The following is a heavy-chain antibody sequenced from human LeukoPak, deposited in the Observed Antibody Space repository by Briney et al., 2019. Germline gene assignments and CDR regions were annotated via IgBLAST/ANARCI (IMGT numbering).Heavy chain of an antibody. Sequence: ASVKVSFQSTVCILVNYFLHGLRPAPGQGLEWMGWINLNTGDTDYAPKFQGRVTMTRDTSITTALMDLSRGRYDCSAYCSCARCHPYLHYWGRGTLVTVSS. CDR2: INLNTGDT. CDR3: ARCHPYLHY. V-gene: IGHV1-2*02. J-gene: IGHJ4*02. CDR1: VCILVNYF.